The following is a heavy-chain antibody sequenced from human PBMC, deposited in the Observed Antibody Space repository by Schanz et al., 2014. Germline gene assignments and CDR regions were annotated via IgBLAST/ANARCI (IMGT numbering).Heavy chain of an antibody. CDR3: AREQIMAAAGLVDY. V-gene: IGHV3-66*01. CDR1: GFTVSSNH. CDR2: IYSGIGA. Sequence: EVQLLESGGGLVQPGGSLRLSCAASGFTVSSNHMSWVRQAPGKGLEWVSVIYSGIGAYYADSVKDRFTVSRDNSKNTVYLQMNSLRAEDTAVYYCAREQIMAAAGLVDYWGHGTLVTVSS. D-gene: IGHD6-13*01. J-gene: IGHJ4*01.